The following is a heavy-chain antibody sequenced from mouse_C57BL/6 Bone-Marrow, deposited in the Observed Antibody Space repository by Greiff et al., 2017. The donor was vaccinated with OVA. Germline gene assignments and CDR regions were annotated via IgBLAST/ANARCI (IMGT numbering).Heavy chain of an antibody. CDR2: ISNGGGST. J-gene: IGHJ3*01. V-gene: IGHV5-12*01. CDR1: GFTFSDYY. Sequence: EVHLVESGGGLVQPGGSLKLSCAASGFTFSDYYMYWVRQTPEKRLEWVAYISNGGGSTYYPDTVKGRFTISRDNAKNTLYLQMSRLKSEDTAMYYCARHIYYDYVFAYWGQGTLVTVSA. D-gene: IGHD2-4*01. CDR3: ARHIYYDYVFAY.